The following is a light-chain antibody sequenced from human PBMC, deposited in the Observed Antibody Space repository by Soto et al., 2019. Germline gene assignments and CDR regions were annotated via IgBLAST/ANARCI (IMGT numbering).Light chain of an antibody. CDR3: QQYYSYSRT. CDR1: QSINVW. V-gene: IGKV1-5*01. CDR2: DAS. J-gene: IGKJ1*01. Sequence: DIQMSQSPSTLPASVGDRVTITCRASQSINVWLAWYQHKPGQAPKLLIYDASTLESGVPSRFTGSGSETEFTLTISSLQPDDFATYYSQQYYSYSRTFGQGTKVEIK.